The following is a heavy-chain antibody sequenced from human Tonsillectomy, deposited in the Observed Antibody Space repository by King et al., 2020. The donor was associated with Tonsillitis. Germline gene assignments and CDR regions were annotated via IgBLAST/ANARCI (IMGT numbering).Heavy chain of an antibody. J-gene: IGHJ4*02. Sequence: VQLVESGGGLVKPWWSLRLSCAASEFNFSSYTMNWVRQAPGKGLEWVSSITGSCSYIYYTDSVKGRFTISRDNAKNSLYLQMNSLRAEDTAVYSCARAPASQYCSGGSCYAYYFDYWGQGTLVTVSS. D-gene: IGHD2-15*01. V-gene: IGHV3-21*01. CDR1: EFNFSSYT. CDR3: ARAPASQYCSGGSCYAYYFDY. CDR2: ITGSCSYI.